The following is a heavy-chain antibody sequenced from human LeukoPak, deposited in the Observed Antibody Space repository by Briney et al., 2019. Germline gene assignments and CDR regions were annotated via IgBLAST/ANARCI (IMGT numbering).Heavy chain of an antibody. V-gene: IGHV1-18*01. CDR1: GYNFTSDG. CDR3: ARDSKTCLDY. J-gene: IGHJ4*02. CDR2: ISAYNGNT. Sequence: ASVTVSFKASGYNFTSDGITWVRQAPGQGLEWMGWISAYNGNTNYAQKHQGRVTMTTDTSTSTAYMELRSQTSDDTAVYYCARDSKTCLDYWGQGTLVTVSS.